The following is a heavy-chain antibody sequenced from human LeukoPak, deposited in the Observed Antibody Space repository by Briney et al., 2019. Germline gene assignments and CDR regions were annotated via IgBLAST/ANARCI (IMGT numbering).Heavy chain of an antibody. J-gene: IGHJ6*03. V-gene: IGHV4-59*01. CDR3: ARGRVSSSTWYSTYYYYFYMDL. CDR1: GGSISSYY. Sequence: SETLSLTCTVSGGSISSYYWSWIRQPPGKGLEWIGYIYYSGSTNYNPSLKSRVTISSDTSKNQFSLKLSSVTAADTAVYFCARGRVSSSTWYSTYYYYFYMDLWGKGTTVTVSS. CDR2: IYYSGST. D-gene: IGHD6-13*01.